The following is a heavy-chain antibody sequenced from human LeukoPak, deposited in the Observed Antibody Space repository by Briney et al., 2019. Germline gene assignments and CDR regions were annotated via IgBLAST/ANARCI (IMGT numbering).Heavy chain of an antibody. V-gene: IGHV4-39*01. CDR2: IYYSGST. CDR3: ARGDIVVVPAAIGGWFDP. J-gene: IGHJ5*02. Sequence: SETLSLTCTVSGGSISSSSYYWGWIRQPPGKGLEWIGSIYYSGSTYYNPSLKSRVTISVDTSKNQFSLKLSSVTAADTAVYYCARGDIVVVPAAIGGWFDPWGQGTLVTVSS. D-gene: IGHD2-2*02. CDR1: GGSISSSSYY.